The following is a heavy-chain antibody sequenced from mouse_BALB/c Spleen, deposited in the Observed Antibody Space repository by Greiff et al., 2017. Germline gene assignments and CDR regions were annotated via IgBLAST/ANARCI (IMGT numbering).Heavy chain of an antibody. V-gene: IGHV5-17*02. CDR1: GFTFSSFG. CDR3: ARSDDYDVLDY. CDR2: ISSGSSTI. Sequence: EVKLMESGGGLVQPGGSRKLSCAASGFTFSSFGMHWVRQAPEKGLEWVAYISSGSSTIYYADTVKGRFTISRDNPKNTLFLQMTSLRSEDTAMYYCARSDDYDVLDYWGQGTTLTVSS. D-gene: IGHD2-4*01. J-gene: IGHJ2*01.